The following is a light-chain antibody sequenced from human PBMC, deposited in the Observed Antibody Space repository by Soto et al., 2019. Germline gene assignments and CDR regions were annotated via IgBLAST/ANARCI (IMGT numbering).Light chain of an antibody. CDR3: QGTFT. Sequence: DIVMTQSPDSLSVSLGERATINCKSSQSVLYNSNNKNYLTWYQQKPGQPPKMLIYWASTRESGVPDRFSGSGSRTDFTLTISSLQAEDVAVYYCQGTFTFGGGTKIEIK. CDR1: QSVLYNSNNKNY. J-gene: IGKJ4*01. CDR2: WAS. V-gene: IGKV4-1*01.